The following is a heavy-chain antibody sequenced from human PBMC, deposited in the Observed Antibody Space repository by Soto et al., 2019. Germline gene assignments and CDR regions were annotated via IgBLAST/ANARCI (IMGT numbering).Heavy chain of an antibody. CDR2: SNHSGST. CDR1: GGSFIGYY. J-gene: IGHJ6*02. Sequence: PSETLSLTCAVYGGSFIGYYWSWIRQPPGKGLEWIGESNHSGSTNYNPSLKSRVTISVDTSKNQFSLKLSSVTAADTAVYYCARAAYCTNGVCYTGDGPYGMDVWGQGTTVTVSS. CDR3: ARAAYCTNGVCYTGDGPYGMDV. D-gene: IGHD2-8*01. V-gene: IGHV4-34*01.